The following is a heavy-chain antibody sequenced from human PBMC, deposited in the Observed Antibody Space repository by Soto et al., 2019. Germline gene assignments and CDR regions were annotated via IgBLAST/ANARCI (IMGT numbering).Heavy chain of an antibody. CDR1: GFTFRSYS. Sequence: EVQLVESGGGLVKPGGSLRLSCAASGFTFRSYSMNWVRQAPGKGLEWVSSISSSSTSIYYADSVKGRFTISRDNAKNSLYLQINSLRAEDKAVYYCARDHVILTSLDYWGQGTLVTVSS. V-gene: IGHV3-21*01. CDR2: ISSSSTSI. D-gene: IGHD3-9*01. CDR3: ARDHVILTSLDY. J-gene: IGHJ4*02.